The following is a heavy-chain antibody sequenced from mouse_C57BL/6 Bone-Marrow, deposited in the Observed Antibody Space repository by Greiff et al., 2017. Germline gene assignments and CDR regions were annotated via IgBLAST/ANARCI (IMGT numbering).Heavy chain of an antibody. D-gene: IGHD2-3*01. CDR2: IDPEIGAN. CDR1: GFNIKDDY. J-gene: IGHJ2*01. Sequence: VQLQQSGAELVRPGASVKLSCTASGFNIKDDYIHWVKQRPEQGLEWIGWIDPEIGANEYASKFQAKATITSDTSSNTAYLQLSSLTSEDTADYYCSSFDGNYFDFWGQGTPLTVAS. CDR3: SSFDGNYFDF. V-gene: IGHV14-4*01.